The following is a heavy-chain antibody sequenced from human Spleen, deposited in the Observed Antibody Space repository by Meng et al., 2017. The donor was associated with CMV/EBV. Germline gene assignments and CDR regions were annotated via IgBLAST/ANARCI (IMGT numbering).Heavy chain of an antibody. D-gene: IGHD1-26*01. V-gene: IGHV3-15*01. Sequence: GESLKISCAVSGLTFSHAWMSWVRQAPGKGLEWVGRIKSTTDGGTTDYAAPVKCRFTISRDDSKITVHLQMNSLKSEDTAVYYCATTQAGDPDYWGQGTLVTVSS. CDR1: GLTFSHAW. J-gene: IGHJ4*02. CDR2: IKSTTDGGTT. CDR3: ATTQAGDPDY.